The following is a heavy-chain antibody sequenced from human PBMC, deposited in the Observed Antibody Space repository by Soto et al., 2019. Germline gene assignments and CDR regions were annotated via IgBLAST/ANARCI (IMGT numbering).Heavy chain of an antibody. Sequence: GGSLRLSCAASGFTFSSYAMHWVRQAPGKGLEWVAVISYDGSNKYYADSVKGRFTTSRDNSKNTLYLQMNSLRAEDTAVYYCAGEWELPNHDAFDIWGQGTMVTVSS. D-gene: IGHD1-26*01. CDR2: ISYDGSNK. V-gene: IGHV3-30-3*01. CDR1: GFTFSSYA. CDR3: AGEWELPNHDAFDI. J-gene: IGHJ3*02.